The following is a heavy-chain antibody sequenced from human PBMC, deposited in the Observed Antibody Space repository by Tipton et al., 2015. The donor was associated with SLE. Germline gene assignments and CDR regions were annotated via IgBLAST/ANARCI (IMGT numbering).Heavy chain of an antibody. D-gene: IGHD2-15*01. CDR2: IFYGEST. Sequence: TLSLTCTVSGDSVSSSNYYWGWIRQPPGKGLEWIGTIFYGESTYYNPSLKSRVTISIDTSKNHFSLKLTSVTAADTAVYYCARSVLAYRSGAFDYWGQGTPVTVSS. CDR1: GDSVSSSNYY. J-gene: IGHJ4*02. V-gene: IGHV4-39*07. CDR3: ARSVLAYRSGAFDY.